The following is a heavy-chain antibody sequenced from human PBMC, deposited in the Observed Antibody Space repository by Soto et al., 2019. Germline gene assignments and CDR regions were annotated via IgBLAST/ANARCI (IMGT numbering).Heavy chain of an antibody. CDR1: GGTFSSYA. V-gene: IGHV1-69*12. J-gene: IGHJ6*02. CDR3: ATPPGSTRYYYGMDV. CDR2: IIPIFATA. Sequence: QVQLVQSGAEVKKPGSSVKVSCKASGGTFSSYAISWVRQAPGQGLEWMGGIIPIFATANYAQKFQGRVTITADEPTSKAHGGLGSLRFEDRAVYYWATPPGSTRYYYGMDVGGQGTTATVSS. D-gene: IGHD2-2*01.